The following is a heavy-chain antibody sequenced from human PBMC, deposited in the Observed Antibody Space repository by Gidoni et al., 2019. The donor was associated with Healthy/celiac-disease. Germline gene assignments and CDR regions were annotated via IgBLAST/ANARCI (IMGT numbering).Heavy chain of an antibody. CDR1: GFTFSSYE. Sequence: EVQLVESGGGLVQPGGSLRLSCAASGFTFSSYEMNWVRQAPGKGLEWVSYISSSGSTIYYADSVKGRFTISRDNAKNSLYLQMNSLRAEDTAVYYCAREGGIITTGSDAFDIWGQGTMVTVSS. J-gene: IGHJ3*02. D-gene: IGHD3-22*01. V-gene: IGHV3-48*03. CDR2: ISSSGSTI. CDR3: AREGGIITTGSDAFDI.